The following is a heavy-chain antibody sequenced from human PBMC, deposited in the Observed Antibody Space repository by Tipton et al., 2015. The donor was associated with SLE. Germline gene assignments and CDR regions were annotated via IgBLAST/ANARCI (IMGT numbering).Heavy chain of an antibody. V-gene: IGHV4-39*07. D-gene: IGHD2-2*03. Sequence: TLSLTCTVSGGSISSSSYYWGWIRQPPGKGLEWIGRIYYSGSTYYNPSLKSRVTISVDTSKNQFSLKLSSVTAADTAVYCCARDGYCSSTSCYRGDYWGQGTLVTVSS. CDR2: IYYSGST. CDR1: GGSISSSSYY. CDR3: ARDGYCSSTSCYRGDY. J-gene: IGHJ4*02.